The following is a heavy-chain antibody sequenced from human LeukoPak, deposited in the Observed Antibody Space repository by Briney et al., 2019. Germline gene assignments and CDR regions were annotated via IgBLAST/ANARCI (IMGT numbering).Heavy chain of an antibody. D-gene: IGHD6-6*01. CDR2: INPNSGGT. Sequence: ASVKVSCKASGYTFTGYYMHWVRQAPGQGLEWMGWINPNSGGTNYAQKLQGRVTMTTDTSTSTAYMELRSLRSDDTAVYYYARLGEEYSSSSGGVDYWGQGTLVTVSS. J-gene: IGHJ4*02. CDR3: ARLGEEYSSSSGGVDY. CDR1: GYTFTGYY. V-gene: IGHV1-2*02.